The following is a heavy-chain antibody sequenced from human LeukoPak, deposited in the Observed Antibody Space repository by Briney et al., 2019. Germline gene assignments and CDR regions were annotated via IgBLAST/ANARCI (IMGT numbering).Heavy chain of an antibody. Sequence: ASVKVSCKASGYTFTGYYMHWVRQAPGQGLEWMGWINPNSGGTNYAQKFQGRVTITADKSTSTAYMELSSLRSEDTAVYYCARDLTKVGGWYGFGNWFDPWGQGTLVTVSS. CDR2: INPNSGGT. V-gene: IGHV1-2*02. D-gene: IGHD6-19*01. CDR3: ARDLTKVGGWYGFGNWFDP. CDR1: GYTFTGYY. J-gene: IGHJ5*02.